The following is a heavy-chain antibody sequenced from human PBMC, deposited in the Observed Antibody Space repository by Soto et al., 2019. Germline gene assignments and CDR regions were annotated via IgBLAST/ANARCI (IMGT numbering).Heavy chain of an antibody. J-gene: IGHJ4*02. CDR1: GCTLSSYS. CDR2: ISGSGGTI. V-gene: IGHV3-48*02. D-gene: IGHD6-19*01. CDR3: ARETGLRSSGWSYYFDF. Sequence: GGSLRLSWAASGCTLSSYSMHWVSQAPGKGLEWVSYISGSGGTIYYADSVKGRFTISRDNAKNSLSVQMNSLRDEDTAVYFCARETGLRSSGWSYYFDFWGQGTRVTVSS.